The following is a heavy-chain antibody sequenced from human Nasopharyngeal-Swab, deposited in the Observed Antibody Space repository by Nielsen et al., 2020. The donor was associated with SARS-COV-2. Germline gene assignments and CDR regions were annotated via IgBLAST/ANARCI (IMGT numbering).Heavy chain of an antibody. J-gene: IGHJ5*02. D-gene: IGHD2-15*01. CDR3: ARHPGYCSGGSCYSRWFDP. V-gene: IGHV1-58*02. Sequence: SVKVSCKASGFTFIRSAMQWVRQARGQRLEWIGWIVIGSDNTKYARKFQERVTITRDMSTSTAYMELSSLRSEDTAVYYCARHPGYCSGGSCYSRWFDPWGQGTLVTVSS. CDR2: IVIGSDNT. CDR1: GFTFIRSA.